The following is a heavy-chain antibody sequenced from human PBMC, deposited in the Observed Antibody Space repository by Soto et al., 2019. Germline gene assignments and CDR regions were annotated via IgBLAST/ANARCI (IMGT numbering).Heavy chain of an antibody. CDR3: ARMYSSGWDNWFDP. D-gene: IGHD6-19*01. Sequence: SVKVSCKASGYTFTSYGTSWVRQAPGQGLEWMGWISAYNGNTNYAQKLQGRVTMTTDTSTSTAYMELRSLRSDDTAVYYCARMYSSGWDNWFDPWGQGTLVTVS. CDR1: GYTFTSYG. V-gene: IGHV1-18*04. CDR2: ISAYNGNT. J-gene: IGHJ5*02.